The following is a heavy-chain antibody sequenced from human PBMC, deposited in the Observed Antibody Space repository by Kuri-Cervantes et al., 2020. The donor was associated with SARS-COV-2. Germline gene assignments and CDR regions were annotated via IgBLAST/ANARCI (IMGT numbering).Heavy chain of an antibody. V-gene: IGHV3-48*03. J-gene: IGHJ6*02. CDR3: ARDPARYSYFYYDMDV. D-gene: IGHD2-15*01. CDR2: ITGSGDTI. CDR1: GFTFSSYE. Sequence: GESLKISCAASGFTFSSYEMNWVRQAPGKGLEWVSYITGSGDTIYYADSVRGRFTISRDNAKNSLYLQMNSLRAEDTAVDYCARDPARYSYFYYDMDVWGQGTTVTVSS.